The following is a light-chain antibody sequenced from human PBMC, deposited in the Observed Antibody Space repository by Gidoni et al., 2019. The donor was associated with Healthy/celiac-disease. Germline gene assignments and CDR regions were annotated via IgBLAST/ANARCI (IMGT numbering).Light chain of an antibody. V-gene: IGKV1-39*01. J-gene: IGKJ1*01. Sequence: IQLTPPPSSLSASVGDRVTITCRASQSISSYLNWYQQKPGKAPKLLIYAASSLQSGVPSRFSGSGSGTDFTLTISSLQPEDFATYYCQQSYSTPRTFGQGTKVEIK. CDR2: AAS. CDR1: QSISSY. CDR3: QQSYSTPRT.